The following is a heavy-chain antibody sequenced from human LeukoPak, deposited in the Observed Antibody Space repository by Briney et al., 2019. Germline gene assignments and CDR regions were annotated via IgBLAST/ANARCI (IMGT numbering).Heavy chain of an antibody. Sequence: GGSLRLSCAASGFTFSSYAMSWVRQAPGKGLEWVSAISGSGGSTYYADSVKGRFTISGDNSKNTLYLQMNSLRAEDTAVYYCAKDLGVVPAAKEDWGQGTLVTVSS. CDR1: GFTFSSYA. CDR3: AKDLGVVPAAKED. V-gene: IGHV3-23*01. CDR2: ISGSGGST. J-gene: IGHJ4*02. D-gene: IGHD2-2*01.